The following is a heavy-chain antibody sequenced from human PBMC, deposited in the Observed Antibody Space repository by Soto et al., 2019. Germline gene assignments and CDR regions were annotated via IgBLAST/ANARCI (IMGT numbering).Heavy chain of an antibody. J-gene: IGHJ4*02. Sequence: SVKVSCKASGGTFSSYAISWVRQAPGQGLEWMGGIIPVFGTANYAQKFQGRVTITADESTSTAYMELSSLRSEDTAVYYCARGSYSSSSYAVFDYWGQGTLVTVSS. CDR1: GGTFSSYA. CDR3: ARGSYSSSSYAVFDY. D-gene: IGHD6-13*01. CDR2: IIPVFGTA. V-gene: IGHV1-69*13.